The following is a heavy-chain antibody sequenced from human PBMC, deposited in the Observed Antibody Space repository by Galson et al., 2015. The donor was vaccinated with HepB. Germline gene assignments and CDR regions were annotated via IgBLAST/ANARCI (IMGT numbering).Heavy chain of an antibody. CDR1: GFTFTTYA. CDR2: ISGSAATT. CDR3: AKELEPSSYNGIRGNYYDY. J-gene: IGHJ4*02. V-gene: IGHV3-23*01. Sequence: FLRLSCAASGFTFTTYAMDWVRQAPGTGLEWVSSISGSAATTYHADPVKGRFPISRDNFKATLYLQMNSLRVEDTAVYYCAKELEPSSYNGIRGNYYDYWGQGVLVTVSS. D-gene: IGHD3-10*01.